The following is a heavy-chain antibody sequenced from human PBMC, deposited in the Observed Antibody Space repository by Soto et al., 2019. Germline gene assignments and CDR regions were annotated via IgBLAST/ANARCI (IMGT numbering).Heavy chain of an antibody. J-gene: IGHJ4*02. Sequence: EVQLVESGGGLVKPGGSLRLSCAASGFTFSNAWMSWVRQAPGKGLEWVGRIKSKTDGGTTDYAAPVKGRFTISRDDSKNTPYLQMNSLKTEDTAVYYCTTDPRHPSTMADYDYWGQGTLVTVSS. CDR1: GFTFSNAW. CDR2: IKSKTDGGTT. D-gene: IGHD3-10*01. CDR3: TTDPRHPSTMADYDY. V-gene: IGHV3-15*01.